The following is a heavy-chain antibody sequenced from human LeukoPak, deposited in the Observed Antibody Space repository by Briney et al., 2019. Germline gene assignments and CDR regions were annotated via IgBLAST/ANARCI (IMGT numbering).Heavy chain of an antibody. V-gene: IGHV3-7*01. CDR3: ARDIFGGTYYYDSGGSKGYFDY. CDR2: IKQDGSEK. D-gene: IGHD3-22*01. CDR1: GFTFGTYW. J-gene: IGHJ4*02. Sequence: GGSLRLSCAASGFTFGTYWMSWVRQAPGKGLEWVANIKQDGSEKYYVDSVKGRFTISRDNAKNSLYLQMNSLRAEDTAVYYCARDIFGGTYYYDSGGSKGYFDYWGQGTLVTVSS.